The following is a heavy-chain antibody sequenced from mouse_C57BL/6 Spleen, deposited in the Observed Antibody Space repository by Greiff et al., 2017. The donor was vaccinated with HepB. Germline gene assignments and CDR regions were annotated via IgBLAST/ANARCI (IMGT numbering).Heavy chain of an antibody. J-gene: IGHJ3*01. V-gene: IGHV14-4*01. CDR1: GFNIKDDY. Sequence: EVQLQQSGAELVRPGASVKLSCTASGFNIKDDYMHWVKQRPEQGLEWIGWIDPENGDTEYASKFQGKATITADTSSNPAYLQLSSLTSEDTAVYYWTTRLGQFFAYCGQGTLVTVSA. D-gene: IGHD4-1*01. CDR3: TTRLGQFFAY. CDR2: IDPENGDT.